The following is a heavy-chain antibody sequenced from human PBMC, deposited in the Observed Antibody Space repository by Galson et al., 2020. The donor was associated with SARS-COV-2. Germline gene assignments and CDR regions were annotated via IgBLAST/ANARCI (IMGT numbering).Heavy chain of an antibody. V-gene: IGHV3-30-3*01. CDR2: ISNDGINK. J-gene: IGHJ6*02. CDR1: GFTFSSDA. CDR3: TRGPGLAVDGTVLWGRMDV. D-gene: IGHD6-19*01. Sequence: GGSLSLSCAASGFTFSSDAMHWVRQAPGKGLEWVAAISNDGINKYYADSVKGRFSVSRDNPTNTLYLQMNSLRPEDAGVFYCTRGPGLAVDGTVLWGRMDVWGQGTTVTVSS.